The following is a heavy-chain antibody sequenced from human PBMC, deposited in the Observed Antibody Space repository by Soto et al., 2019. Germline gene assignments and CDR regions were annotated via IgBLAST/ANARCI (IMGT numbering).Heavy chain of an antibody. CDR3: ARAPRTYYYDSSGYYSLAY. D-gene: IGHD3-22*01. J-gene: IGHJ4*02. V-gene: IGHV1-69*12. Sequence: QVQLVQSGAEVKKPGSSVKVSCKASGGTFSSYAISWVRQAPGQGLEWMGGIIPIFGTANYAQKFQGRVTITAEECKSTDYMELRRLGSEDTAVYYCARAPRTYYYDSSGYYSLAYSGQGTLVTVCS. CDR2: IIPIFGTA. CDR1: GGTFSSYA.